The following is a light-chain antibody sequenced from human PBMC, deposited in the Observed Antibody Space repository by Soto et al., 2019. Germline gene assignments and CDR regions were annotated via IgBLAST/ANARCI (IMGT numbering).Light chain of an antibody. CDR3: SSYTTYNAL. V-gene: IGLV2-14*03. CDR2: DVS. Sequence: QSVLTQPASVSGSPGQSITISCTGTSSDIGGYNYVSWYQQHPGKAPKLIIYDVSNRPSGVSNRFSGSKSGNTASLTISGLQAEDGADYFCSSYTTYNALFGGGTKLTVL. CDR1: SSDIGGYNY. J-gene: IGLJ3*02.